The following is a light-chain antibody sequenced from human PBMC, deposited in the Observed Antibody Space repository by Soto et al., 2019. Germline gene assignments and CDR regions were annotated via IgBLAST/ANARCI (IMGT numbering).Light chain of an antibody. CDR2: AAS. CDR1: QGIRNF. Sequence: DIQMTQSPTSLFASVGDRVTTTCRASQGIRNFVAWYQQKPGKAPKLLIYAASTLQSGVPSRFSDRGSGTDFTLTINSLQHGRVATYACQKYSSVPVFGPGTKVEIK. CDR3: QKYSSVPV. V-gene: IGKV1-27*01. J-gene: IGKJ3*01.